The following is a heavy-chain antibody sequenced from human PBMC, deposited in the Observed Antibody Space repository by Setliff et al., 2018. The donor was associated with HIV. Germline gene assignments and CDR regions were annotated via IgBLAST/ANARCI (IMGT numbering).Heavy chain of an antibody. D-gene: IGHD1-1*01. CDR1: GFSIGNFYY. V-gene: IGHV4-38-2*02. Sequence: ETLSLTCNVSGFSIGNFYYWGWVRQPPGKGLEWVGSMYPNGRTYYNPSVKSRVTISVDTSKNQFFLKLSSLTAADTAMYYCATPHREREDDAFDIWGQGTKVTVSS. CDR3: ATPHREREDDAFDI. CDR2: MYPNGRT. J-gene: IGHJ3*02.